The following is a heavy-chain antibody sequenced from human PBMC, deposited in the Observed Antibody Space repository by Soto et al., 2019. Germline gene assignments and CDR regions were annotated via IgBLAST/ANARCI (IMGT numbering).Heavy chain of an antibody. Sequence: PSETLSLTCTVSGASITGSSYWSWIRQPAGKGLEWIGRFSLSGTTSYNPSLRSRVTMSADVSKNQFSLRLTSVTAADTALYYCARGMTPPGAPAWYYFDSWGQGTLVTVPS. J-gene: IGHJ4*02. V-gene: IGHV4-4*07. CDR2: FSLSGTT. CDR3: ARGMTPPGAPAWYYFDS. D-gene: IGHD2-8*02. CDR1: GASITGSSY.